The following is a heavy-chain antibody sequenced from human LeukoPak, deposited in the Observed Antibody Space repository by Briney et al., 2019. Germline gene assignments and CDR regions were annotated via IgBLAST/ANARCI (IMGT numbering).Heavy chain of an antibody. Sequence: QPGGSLRLSCAASGFTFSSYWMHWVRQAPGKGLVWVSRINSDGSSTSYVDSVKGRFTISRDNAKNTLYLQMNSLRAEDTAVYYCARGVVPAAYNWFGPWGQGTLVTVSS. CDR3: ARGVVPAAYNWFGP. D-gene: IGHD2-2*01. CDR2: INSDGSST. V-gene: IGHV3-74*01. CDR1: GFTFSSYW. J-gene: IGHJ5*02.